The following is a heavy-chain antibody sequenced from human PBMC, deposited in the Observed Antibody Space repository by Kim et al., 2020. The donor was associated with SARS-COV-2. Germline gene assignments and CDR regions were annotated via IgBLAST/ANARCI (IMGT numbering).Heavy chain of an antibody. Sequence: GGSLRLSCAASGFTFDDYTMHWVRQAPGKGLEWVSLISWDGDSTYYADSVKGRFTISRDNSKNSLYLQMNSLRNEDTALYYCARSLRNSDYGMDVWGQVTTVTVSS. CDR2: ISWDGDST. D-gene: IGHD6-13*01. J-gene: IGHJ6*02. CDR1: GFTFDDYT. V-gene: IGHV3-43*01. CDR3: ARSLRNSDYGMDV.